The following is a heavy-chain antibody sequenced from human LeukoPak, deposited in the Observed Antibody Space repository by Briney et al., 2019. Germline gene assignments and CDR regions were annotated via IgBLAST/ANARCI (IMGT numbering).Heavy chain of an antibody. Sequence: SETLSLTCTVSGGSISSGDYYWSWIRQPPGKGLEWIGYIYYSGSTYYNPSLKSRVTISVDTSKNQFTLKLSSVTAADTAVYYCARTVAIVVRPDPDGVCWGQGTLVTVSS. CDR3: ARTVAIVVRPDPDGVC. J-gene: IGHJ4*02. CDR2: IYYSGST. CDR1: GGSISSGDYY. D-gene: IGHD1-26*01. V-gene: IGHV4-30-4*08.